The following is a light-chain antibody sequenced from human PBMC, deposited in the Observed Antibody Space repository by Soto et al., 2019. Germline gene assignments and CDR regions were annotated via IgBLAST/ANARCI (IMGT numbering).Light chain of an antibody. CDR1: QGISTL. CDR3: LQHHSFPRT. CDR2: VAS. V-gene: IGKV1-17*03. Sequence: DIQMTQSPSAMSASVGDRITITCRASQGISTLLAWFQQKPGQVPKRLIYVASSLQSGVPSGFSGSGSGTEFTLTISSLQPEDFATYYCLQHHSFPRTFGQGTKVEIK. J-gene: IGKJ1*01.